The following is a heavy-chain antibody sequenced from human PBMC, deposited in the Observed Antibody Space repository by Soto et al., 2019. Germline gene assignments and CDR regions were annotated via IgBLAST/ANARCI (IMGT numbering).Heavy chain of an antibody. Sequence: QVQLVESGGGVVQPGRSLRLSCAASGFTFSSYGMHWVRQAPGKGLEWVAVIWYDGSNKYYADSVKGRFTISRDNSKNTLYLQMNSRGAEDTAVYYCAREVYCSSTSCANWFDPWGQGTLVTVSS. CDR1: GFTFSSYG. CDR3: AREVYCSSTSCANWFDP. D-gene: IGHD2-2*01. V-gene: IGHV3-33*01. J-gene: IGHJ5*02. CDR2: IWYDGSNK.